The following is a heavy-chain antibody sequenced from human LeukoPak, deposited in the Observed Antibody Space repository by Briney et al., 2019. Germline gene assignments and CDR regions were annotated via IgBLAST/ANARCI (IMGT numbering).Heavy chain of an antibody. CDR3: ARGRDGYN. D-gene: IGHD5-24*01. V-gene: IGHV4-61*05. J-gene: IGHJ4*02. Sequence: PSETLSLTCTVSGGSISSSSYYWGWIRQPPGKGLEWIGYIYYSGSTNYNPSLKSRVTISVDTSKNQFSLKLSSVTAADTAVYYCARGRDGYNWGQGTLVTVSS. CDR2: IYYSGST. CDR1: GGSISSSSYY.